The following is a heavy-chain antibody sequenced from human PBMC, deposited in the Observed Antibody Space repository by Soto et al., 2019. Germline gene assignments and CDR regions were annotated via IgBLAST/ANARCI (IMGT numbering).Heavy chain of an antibody. D-gene: IGHD4-17*01. CDR2: ISSSSSYI. CDR3: ARDTSGDYVELDY. V-gene: IGHV3-21*01. Sequence: GGSLRLSCAASGFTFSSYSMNWVRQAPGKGLEWVSSISSSSSYIYYADSVKGRFTISRDNAKNSLYLQMNSLRAEDTAVYYCARDTSGDYVELDYWGQGTLVTVSS. J-gene: IGHJ4*02. CDR1: GFTFSSYS.